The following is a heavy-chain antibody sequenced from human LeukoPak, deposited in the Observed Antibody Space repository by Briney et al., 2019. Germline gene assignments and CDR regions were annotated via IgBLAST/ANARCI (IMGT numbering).Heavy chain of an antibody. V-gene: IGHV1-2*02. D-gene: IGHD6-13*01. CDR1: GYTFTGYY. CDR2: INPNSGGT. CDR3: ARERRTSSSWYPYYYYYYMDV. Sequence: ASVKISCKASGYTFTGYYMHWVRQAPGQGLEWMGWINPNSGGTNYAQKFQGRVTMTRDTSISTAYMELSRLRSDDTAVYYCARERRTSSSWYPYYYYYYMDVWGKGTTVTVSS. J-gene: IGHJ6*03.